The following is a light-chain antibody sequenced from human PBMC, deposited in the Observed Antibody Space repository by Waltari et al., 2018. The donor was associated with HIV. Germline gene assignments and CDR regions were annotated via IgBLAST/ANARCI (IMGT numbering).Light chain of an antibody. V-gene: IGLV1-47*01. J-gene: IGLJ2*01. CDR2: RNN. CDR1: TSNIGSND. CDR3: VAWDDSLRGVL. Sequence: SVLTQPPSASGTPGQRVTISCSGSTSNIGSNDVFWYQHLPGAAPKLLIHRNNPRPSGVPDRCAGSTSGTSASLAISGLRSEDEADYYCVAWDDSLRGVLFGGGTKVAVL.